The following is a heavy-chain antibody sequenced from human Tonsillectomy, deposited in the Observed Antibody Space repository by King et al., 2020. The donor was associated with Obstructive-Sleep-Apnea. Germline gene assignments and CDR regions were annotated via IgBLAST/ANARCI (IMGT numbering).Heavy chain of an antibody. CDR1: GFTFSSYW. D-gene: IGHD6-19*01. Sequence: QLVQSGGGLVQPGGSLRLSCAASGFTFSSYWMSWVRQAPGKGLEWVANIKQDGSEKYYVDSVRGRFTISRDNAKNSLYLQMISLRAEDTAVYYCAGGDSRGCYVRDYYYGMDVWGQGTTVTVSS. CDR2: IKQDGSEK. V-gene: IGHV3-7*03. J-gene: IGHJ6*02. CDR3: AGGDSRGCYVRDYYYGMDV.